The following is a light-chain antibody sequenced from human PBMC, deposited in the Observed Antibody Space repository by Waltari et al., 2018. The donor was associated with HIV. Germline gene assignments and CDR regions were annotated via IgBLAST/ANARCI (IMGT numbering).Light chain of an antibody. CDR3: QAWDSNSAV. CDR2: QDK. J-gene: IGLJ2*01. Sequence: SYELTQPPSVSVSPGQTASISCFGHDLGRKYVSWYQQRPDQSPVMVMYQDKERPSGIPERFSGSNSGNTATLTISGTQAMDEADYYCQAWDSNSAVFGEGTKLTVL. V-gene: IGLV3-1*01. CDR1: DLGRKY.